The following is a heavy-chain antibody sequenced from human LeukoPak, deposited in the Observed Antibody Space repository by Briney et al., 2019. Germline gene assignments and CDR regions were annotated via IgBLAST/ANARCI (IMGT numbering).Heavy chain of an antibody. CDR3: ASSPDF. V-gene: IGHV3-48*04. Sequence: GGSLRLSCAASGFTFSSYSMNWVRQAPGKGLEWVSYISSSSSTIYYADSVKGRFTISRDNAKNTLFLQLNSLRADDTAVYYCASSPDFWGQGTPVTVSS. CDR2: ISSSSSTI. CDR1: GFTFSSYS. J-gene: IGHJ4*02.